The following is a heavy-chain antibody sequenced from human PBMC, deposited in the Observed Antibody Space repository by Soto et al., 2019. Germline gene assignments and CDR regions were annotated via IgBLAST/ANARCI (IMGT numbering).Heavy chain of an antibody. CDR3: ARERVVVVVPAARDYYGIDV. CDR1: GYTFTSYG. J-gene: IGHJ6*02. CDR2: ISAYNGNT. Sequence: ASVKVSCKASGYTFTSYGISWVRQAPGQGLEWMGWISAYNGNTNYAQKLQGRVTMTTDTSTSTAYMELRSLRSDDTAVYYCARERVVVVVPAARDYYGIDVWGQGTTVTVS. D-gene: IGHD2-2*01. V-gene: IGHV1-18*01.